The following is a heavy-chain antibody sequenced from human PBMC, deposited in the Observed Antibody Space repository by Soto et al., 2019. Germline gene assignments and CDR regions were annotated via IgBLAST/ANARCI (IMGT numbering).Heavy chain of an antibody. V-gene: IGHV3-74*01. CDR2: IKSDGSST. Sequence: EVQLVESGGGLVQPGGSLRLSCAASGFTFSSYWMHWVRQAPGKVLVWVSRIKSDGSSTSYADSVKGRFTISRDNAKNTLYLQMNSLRAEYTAVYYCARDDCSGGNCYYYYGMDVWGQGTTVTVSS. CDR3: ARDDCSGGNCYYYYGMDV. D-gene: IGHD2-15*01. CDR1: GFTFSSYW. J-gene: IGHJ6*02.